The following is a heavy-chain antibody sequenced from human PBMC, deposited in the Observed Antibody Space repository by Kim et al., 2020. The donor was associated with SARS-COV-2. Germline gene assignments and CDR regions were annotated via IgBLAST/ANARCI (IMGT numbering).Heavy chain of an antibody. CDR2: ISAYNGNT. V-gene: IGHV1-18*01. CDR3: ARDPDFWSGYGAFDI. J-gene: IGHJ3*02. Sequence: ASVKVSCKASGYTFTSYGISWVRQAPGQGLEWMGWISAYNGNTNYAQKLQGRVTMTTDTSTSTAYMELRSLRSDDTAVYYCARDPDFWSGYGAFDIWGQGTMVTVSS. CDR1: GYTFTSYG. D-gene: IGHD3-3*01.